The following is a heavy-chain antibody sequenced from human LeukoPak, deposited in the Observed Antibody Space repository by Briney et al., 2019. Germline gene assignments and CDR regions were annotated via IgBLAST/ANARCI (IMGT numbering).Heavy chain of an antibody. D-gene: IGHD6-13*01. J-gene: IGHJ4*02. CDR1: GFIFGNEW. V-gene: IGHV3-15*01. CDR3: TRGHYSSL. Sequence: GGSLRISCAASGFIFGNEWARWVRQAPGKGLEWVGRISTKKEGQTTDYGAPVKGRFLISRDDSKNTVYLQMDSLKTDDTGVYFCTRGHYSSLWGQGTQVTVSA. CDR2: ISTKKEGQTT.